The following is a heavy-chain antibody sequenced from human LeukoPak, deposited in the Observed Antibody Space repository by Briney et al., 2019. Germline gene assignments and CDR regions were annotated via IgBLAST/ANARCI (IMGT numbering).Heavy chain of an antibody. CDR2: ISTSSSYI. V-gene: IGHV3-21*01. CDR3: ARDLLSGSPTDY. CDR1: GFTFSSYG. Sequence: GGSLRLSCAASGFTFSSYGMSWVRQAPGKGLEWVSSISTSSSYIYYADSLKGRFTISRDNAKNSLYLQMNSLRAEDTAVYYCARDLLSGSPTDYWGQGTLVTVSS. D-gene: IGHD3-10*01. J-gene: IGHJ4*02.